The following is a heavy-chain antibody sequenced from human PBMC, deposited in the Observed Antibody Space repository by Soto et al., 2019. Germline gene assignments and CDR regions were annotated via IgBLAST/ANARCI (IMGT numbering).Heavy chain of an antibody. Sequence: GGSLRLSCAVSGFTFSNYAFSWVRQAPAKGLEWVAAISGSGINTYYADSLKGRFTISRDNFMNTLHLEMNSLRAEDTAVYFCVKDYYGDYDPSQYFYYGMDVWGPGTTVTVSS. CDR1: GFTFSNYA. D-gene: IGHD4-17*01. V-gene: IGHV3-23*01. J-gene: IGHJ6*02. CDR2: ISGSGINT. CDR3: VKDYYGDYDPSQYFYYGMDV.